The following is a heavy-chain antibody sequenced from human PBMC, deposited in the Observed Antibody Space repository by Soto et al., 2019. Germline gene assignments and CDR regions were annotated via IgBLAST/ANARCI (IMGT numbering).Heavy chain of an antibody. CDR3: ARDEGITMVRGGYYYGMDV. J-gene: IGHJ6*02. CDR1: GGSISSGDYY. Sequence: SETLSLTCTVSGGSISSGDYYWSWIRQPPGKSLEWIGYIYYSGSTYYNPSLKSRVTISVDTSKNQFSLKLSSVTAADTAVYYCARDEGITMVRGGYYYGMDVWGQGTTVT. CDR2: IYYSGST. V-gene: IGHV4-30-4*01. D-gene: IGHD3-10*01.